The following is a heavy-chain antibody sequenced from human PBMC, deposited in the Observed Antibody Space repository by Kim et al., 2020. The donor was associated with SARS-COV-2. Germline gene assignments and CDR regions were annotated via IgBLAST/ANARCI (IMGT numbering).Heavy chain of an antibody. CDR2: IYYSGTP. Sequence: SETLSLTCTVSGASISSANYYWGWIRQQPGKGLEWIGYIYYSGTPYYSPSLNSRVTISRDTSTNSFSLRLTSVTAADTAVYYCAREVGAAGDSDAFDIWGQGTVFTVSS. J-gene: IGHJ3*02. V-gene: IGHV4-31*03. D-gene: IGHD2-21*02. CDR1: GASISSANYY. CDR3: AREVGAAGDSDAFDI.